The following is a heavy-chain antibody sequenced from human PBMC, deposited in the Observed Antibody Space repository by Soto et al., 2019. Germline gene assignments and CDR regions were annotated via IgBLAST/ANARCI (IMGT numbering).Heavy chain of an antibody. Sequence: GGSLRLSCAASGFTFSSYSMNWVRQAPGKGLEWVSYISSSSSTIYYADSVKGRFTISRDNAKNTLYLQMNSLRAEDTAVDYCAKARTKYCSGGSCYSDYWGQGTLVTGSS. CDR1: GFTFSSYS. CDR2: ISSSSSTI. V-gene: IGHV3-48*01. J-gene: IGHJ4*02. CDR3: AKARTKYCSGGSCYSDY. D-gene: IGHD2-15*01.